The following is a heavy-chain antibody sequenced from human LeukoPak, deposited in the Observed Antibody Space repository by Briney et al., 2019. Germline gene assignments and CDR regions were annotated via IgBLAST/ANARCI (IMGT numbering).Heavy chain of an antibody. D-gene: IGHD3-22*01. CDR1: GYIFTNNG. V-gene: IGHV1-18*01. CDR2: ISAYNGNT. Sequence: ASVKVSCKASGYIFTNNGVSWVRQAPGQGLEWMGWISAYNGNTNYAQKLQGRVTMTTDTSTSTAYMELRSLRSDDTAVYYCAREIYYDSSGYYDDAFDIWGQGTMVTVSS. CDR3: AREIYYDSSGYYDDAFDI. J-gene: IGHJ3*02.